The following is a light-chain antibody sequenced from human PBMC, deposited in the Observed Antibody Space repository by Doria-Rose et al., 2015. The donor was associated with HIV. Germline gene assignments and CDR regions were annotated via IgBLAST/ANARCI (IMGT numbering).Light chain of an antibody. V-gene: IGKV1-5*03. J-gene: IGKJ1*01. CDR3: QQYNSYWT. CDR2: EAS. CDR1: QSISTW. Sequence: DIQMTQSPSTLSASVGDRVTITCRASQSISTWLAWYQQIPGKAPKLPIYEASSLGGGVPSRFSGSGSGTEFTLTINSLQPDDFATYYCQQYNSYWTFGQGTKVEIK.